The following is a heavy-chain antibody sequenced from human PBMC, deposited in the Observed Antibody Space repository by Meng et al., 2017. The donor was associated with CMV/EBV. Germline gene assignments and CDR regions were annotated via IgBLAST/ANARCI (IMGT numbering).Heavy chain of an antibody. V-gene: IGHV3-23*01. CDR2: ISGGGGST. CDR3: AKTTAVDTRSYYYYGMDV. D-gene: IGHD6-13*01. Sequence: GGSLRLSCAASGFTFSSYAMHWVRQAPGKGLEWVSAISGGGGSTYYADSVKGRFTISRDNSKNTLYLQMNSLRAEDTAVYYCAKTTAVDTRSYYYYGMDVWGQGTTVTVSS. J-gene: IGHJ6*02. CDR1: GFTFSSYA.